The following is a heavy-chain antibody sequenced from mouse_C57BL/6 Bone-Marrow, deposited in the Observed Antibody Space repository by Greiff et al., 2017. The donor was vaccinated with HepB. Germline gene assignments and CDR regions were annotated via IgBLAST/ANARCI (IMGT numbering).Heavy chain of an antibody. CDR2: IRSKSSNYAT. D-gene: IGHD2-4*01. CDR1: GFTFNTYA. V-gene: IGHV10-3*01. CDR3: VRPFYYDYDVGFAY. Sequence: EVHLVESGGGLVQPKGSLKLSCAASGFTFNTYAMHWVRQAPGKGLEWVARIRSKSSNYATYYADSVKDRFTISRDDSQSMLYLQMNNLKTEDTAMYYCVRPFYYDYDVGFAYWGQGTLVTVSA. J-gene: IGHJ3*01.